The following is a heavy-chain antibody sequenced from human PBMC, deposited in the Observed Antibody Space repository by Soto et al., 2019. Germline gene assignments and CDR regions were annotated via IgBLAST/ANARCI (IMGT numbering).Heavy chain of an antibody. CDR2: IYYSGST. D-gene: IGHD3-9*01. V-gene: IGHV4-31*03. CDR1: GGSISSGGYY. J-gene: IGHJ5*02. Sequence: SSETLSLTCTVSGGSISSGGYYWSWIRQHPGKGLEWIGYIYYSGSTYYNPSLKSRVTISVDTSKNQFSLKLSSVTAADTAVYYCARMRITISERRFDPWGQGTLVTVSS. CDR3: ARMRITISERRFDP.